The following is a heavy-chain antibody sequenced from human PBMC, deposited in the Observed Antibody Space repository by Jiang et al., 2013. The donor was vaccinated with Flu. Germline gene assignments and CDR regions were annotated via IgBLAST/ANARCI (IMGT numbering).Heavy chain of an antibody. CDR2: IYYSGST. D-gene: IGHD2-8*01. CDR3: ARDQAYCTNGVCYYYYGMDV. V-gene: IGHV4-59*01. Sequence: PGLVKPSETLSLTCTVSGGSISSYYWSWIRQPPGKGLEWIGYIYYSGSTNYNPSLKSRVTISVDTSKNQFSLKLSSVTAADTAVYYCARDQAYCTNGVCYYYYGMDVWGQGTTVTVSS. CDR1: GGSISSYY. J-gene: IGHJ6*02.